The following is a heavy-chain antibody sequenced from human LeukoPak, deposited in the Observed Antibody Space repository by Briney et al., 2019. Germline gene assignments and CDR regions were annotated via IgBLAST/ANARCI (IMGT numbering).Heavy chain of an antibody. CDR3: ARVYCSGGSCGLDP. D-gene: IGHD2-15*01. CDR1: GYTFTNYA. V-gene: IGHV1-69*06. J-gene: IGHJ5*02. CDR2: IIPIFGTA. Sequence: GASVKVSCRASGYTFTNYAISWVRQAPGQGLEWMGGIIPIFGTANYAQKFQGRVTITADKSTSTAYMELSSLRSEDTAVYYCARVYCSGGSCGLDPWGQGTLVTVSS.